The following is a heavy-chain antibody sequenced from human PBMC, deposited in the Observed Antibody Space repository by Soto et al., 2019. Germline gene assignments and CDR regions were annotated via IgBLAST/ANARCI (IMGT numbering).Heavy chain of an antibody. CDR2: IHYRGST. J-gene: IGHJ4*02. CDR3: ADHDSGDYYAEY. D-gene: IGHD3-22*01. V-gene: IGHV4-39*01. Sequence: QLQLQESGPGLVTPSETLSLTCTVSGDSVPISEYYWGWIRQPPGNGLEWIVSIHYRGSTYYNPSLKGRVTIYGDTSRKQFTLKLTSVTAADAAVYYCADHDSGDYYAEYWGQGTLGTVSA. CDR1: GDSVPISEYY.